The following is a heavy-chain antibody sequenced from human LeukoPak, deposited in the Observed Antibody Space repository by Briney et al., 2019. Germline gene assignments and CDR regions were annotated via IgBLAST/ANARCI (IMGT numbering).Heavy chain of an antibody. CDR2: IIPIFGTA. CDR3: ARDVLTGPDYYYYGMDV. D-gene: IGHD3-10*01. V-gene: IGHV1-69*13. Sequence: SVKVSCKASGDTFSSYAISWVRQAPGQGLEWMGGIIPIFGTANYAQKFLGRVTITADESTSTAYMELSSLRSEDTAVYYCARDVLTGPDYYYYGMDVWGQGTTVTVSS. J-gene: IGHJ6*02. CDR1: GDTFSSYA.